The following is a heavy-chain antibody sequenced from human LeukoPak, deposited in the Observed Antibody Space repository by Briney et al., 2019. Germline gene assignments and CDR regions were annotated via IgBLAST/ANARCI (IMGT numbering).Heavy chain of an antibody. Sequence: PGGSLRLSCAASGFTFNTYSMSWVRQAPGKGLEWVSSISGRGGTTYYADSVKGRFTISRDNSKNTLYLQMNSLRAEDTALYYCAKVSRSWIQLWSGIYYFDYWGQGTLVTVSS. D-gene: IGHD5-18*01. CDR2: ISGRGGTT. J-gene: IGHJ4*02. V-gene: IGHV3-23*01. CDR1: GFTFNTYS. CDR3: AKVSRSWIQLWSGIYYFDY.